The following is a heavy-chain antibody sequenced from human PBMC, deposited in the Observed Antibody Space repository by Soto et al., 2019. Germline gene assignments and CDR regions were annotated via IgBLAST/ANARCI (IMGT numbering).Heavy chain of an antibody. V-gene: IGHV4-34*01. CDR2: INHSGST. J-gene: IGHJ4*02. CDR3: ARLASDFWSGYQFPTDY. Sequence: PSETLSLTCAVYGGSFSGYYLSWIRQPPGKGLEWIGEINHSGSTNYNPSLKSRVTISVDTSKNQFSLKLSSVTAADTAVYYCARLASDFWSGYQFPTDYWGQGTLVTVSS. CDR1: GGSFSGYY. D-gene: IGHD3-3*01.